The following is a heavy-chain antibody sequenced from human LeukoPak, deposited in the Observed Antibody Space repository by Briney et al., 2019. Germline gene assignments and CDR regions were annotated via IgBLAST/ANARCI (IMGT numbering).Heavy chain of an antibody. Sequence: PGGSLRLSCAASGFTFSSYAMSWVRQAPGKGLEWVSAISGSGGSTYYADSVKGRFTISRDNTKNSLYLQMNSLRAEDTAVYYRARDYDSSGYWNWYFDLWGRGTLVTVSS. CDR3: ARDYDSSGYWNWYFDL. CDR1: GFTFSSYA. D-gene: IGHD3-22*01. CDR2: ISGSGGST. J-gene: IGHJ2*01. V-gene: IGHV3-23*01.